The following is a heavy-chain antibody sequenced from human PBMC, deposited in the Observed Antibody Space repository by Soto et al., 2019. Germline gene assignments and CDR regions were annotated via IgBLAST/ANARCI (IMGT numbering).Heavy chain of an antibody. Sequence: SETLSLTCTVSGASISSGGYYWSWIRQDPGKGLEWLGYIYDNGTTCYNPSLKSRVSISRDKSKNQFSLKMTSLTAADTAVYYCASGQVGATTWFDPWGQGTKVTVSS. CDR2: IYDNGTT. CDR3: ASGQVGATTWFDP. CDR1: GASISSGGYY. V-gene: IGHV4-31*03. J-gene: IGHJ5*02. D-gene: IGHD1-26*01.